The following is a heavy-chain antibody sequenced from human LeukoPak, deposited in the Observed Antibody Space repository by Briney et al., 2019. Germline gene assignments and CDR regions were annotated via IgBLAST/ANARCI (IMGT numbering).Heavy chain of an antibody. CDR3: ATDRSMVRGVNDY. Sequence: PGGSLRLSCAASGFTFDDYAMHWVRQAPGKGLEWVSGISWNSGSIGYADSVKGRFTISRDNAKNSLYLQMNSLRAEDTALYYCATDRSMVRGVNDYWGQGTLVTVSS. V-gene: IGHV3-9*01. D-gene: IGHD3-10*01. CDR1: GFTFDDYA. J-gene: IGHJ4*02. CDR2: ISWNSGSI.